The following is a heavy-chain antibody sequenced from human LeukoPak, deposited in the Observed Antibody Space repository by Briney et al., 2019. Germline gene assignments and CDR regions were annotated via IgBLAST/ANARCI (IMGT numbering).Heavy chain of an antibody. D-gene: IGHD3-22*01. V-gene: IGHV1-18*01. Sequence: ASVKVSCKASGYTFTSYGISWVRQAPGQGLEWMGWISAYNGNTNYAQKLQGRVTMTTDTSTSTAYMELRSLRSDDTAVYYCARVNYYDSSGYHSHWGQGTLVTVSS. CDR1: GYTFTSYG. CDR3: ARVNYYDSSGYHSH. CDR2: ISAYNGNT. J-gene: IGHJ4*02.